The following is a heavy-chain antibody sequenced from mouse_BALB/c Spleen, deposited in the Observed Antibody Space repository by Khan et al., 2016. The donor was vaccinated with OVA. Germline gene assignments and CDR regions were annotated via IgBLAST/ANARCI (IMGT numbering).Heavy chain of an antibody. CDR2: ISYSGRT. D-gene: IGHD1-1*01. J-gene: IGHJ2*01. V-gene: IGHV3-2*02. CDR3: ASEVTSTAVVATDFDY. CDR1: GYSITSDYA. Sequence: EVQLVESGPGLVKPSQSLSLTCTVTGYSITSDYAWNWIRQFPGNKLEWMGYISYSGRTSYNPSLKSRISITRDTSKNQFFLQLNSVTTEDTATYYCASEVTSTAVVATDFDYWGQGTTLTVSS.